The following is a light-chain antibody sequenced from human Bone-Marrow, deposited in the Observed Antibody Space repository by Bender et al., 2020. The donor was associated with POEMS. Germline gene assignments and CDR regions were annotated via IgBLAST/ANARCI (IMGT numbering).Light chain of an antibody. J-gene: IGLJ3*02. Sequence: VLTQPPSVSLSPGQTARITCSGDALPKKYAFWYQQKSGQAPVLVIYEDNKRPSGIPERFSGSNSGNTATLTISRVEAGDEADFYCQLWDASSDLRVFGGGTKLTVL. CDR3: QLWDASSDLRV. CDR2: EDN. CDR1: ALPKKY. V-gene: IGLV3-10*01.